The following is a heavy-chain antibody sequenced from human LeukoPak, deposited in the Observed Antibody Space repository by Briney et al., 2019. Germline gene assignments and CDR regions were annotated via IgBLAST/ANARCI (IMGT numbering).Heavy chain of an antibody. Sequence: ASVKVSCKASGYVFTDYYIHWVRQAPGQGLEWMGWINPKTGGTNYAQQFQGRVTMTRDTSISTAYMELSRLRSEDTAVYYCAREIAVAANPYFDYWGQGTLVTVSS. CDR3: AREIAVAANPYFDY. J-gene: IGHJ4*02. V-gene: IGHV1-2*02. CDR1: GYVFTDYY. D-gene: IGHD6-19*01. CDR2: INPKTGGT.